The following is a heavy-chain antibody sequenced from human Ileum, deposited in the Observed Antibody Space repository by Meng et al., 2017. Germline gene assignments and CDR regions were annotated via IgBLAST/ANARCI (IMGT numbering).Heavy chain of an antibody. CDR1: GFSLNTVGVG. V-gene: IGHV2-5*02. CDR3: VHRLVAAQHWFDP. CDR2: IYWDDEY. J-gene: IGHJ5*02. D-gene: IGHD6-6*01. Sequence: QITLKESGPTLVETTETRTLTCTFSGFSLNTVGVGVGWIRQPPGKALEWLALIYWDDEYRYSPSLRSRLTITKDTSRNQVVLRMTNVAPVDAGTYYCVHRLVAAQHWFDPWGQGTLVTVSS.